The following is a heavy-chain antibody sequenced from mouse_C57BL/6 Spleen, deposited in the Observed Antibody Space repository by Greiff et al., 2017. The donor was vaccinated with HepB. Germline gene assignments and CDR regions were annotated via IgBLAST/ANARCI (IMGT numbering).Heavy chain of an antibody. J-gene: IGHJ4*01. D-gene: IGHD2-4*01. CDR3: ASVYDYDGLYYAMDY. CDR2: ISSGGSYT. Sequence: EVKLVESGGDLVKPGGSLKLSCAASGFTFSSYGMSWVRQTPDKRLEWVATISSGGSYTYYPDSVKGRFTISRDNAKNTLYLQMSSLKSEDTAMYYWASVYDYDGLYYAMDYWGQGTSVTVSS. V-gene: IGHV5-6*02. CDR1: GFTFSSYG.